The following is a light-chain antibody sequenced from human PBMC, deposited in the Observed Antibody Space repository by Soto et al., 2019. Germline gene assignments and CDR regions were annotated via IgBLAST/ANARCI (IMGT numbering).Light chain of an antibody. Sequence: QSALTQPASVSGSPGQSITISCTGTSSDVGGYNYVSWYQQHPGKAPKLMIYDVSNRPSGVSDRFSGSKSGNTASLTSSGLQAEDEADYDCSSYTSSSTHVVFCGGTQLTVL. J-gene: IGLJ2*01. V-gene: IGLV2-14*01. CDR2: DVS. CDR3: SSYTSSSTHVV. CDR1: SSDVGGYNY.